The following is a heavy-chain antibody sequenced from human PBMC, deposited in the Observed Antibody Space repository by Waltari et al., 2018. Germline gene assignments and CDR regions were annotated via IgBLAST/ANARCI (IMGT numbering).Heavy chain of an antibody. V-gene: IGHV3-7*01. J-gene: IGHJ6*02. Sequence: EVQLVESGGGLVQPGGSLRLSCAASGFTFSRFLMSRVRQAPGKGLEWVGNIYKDGTVTNYMDSVKGRFTTSRDNARNSLYLQMNSLRVDDTAVYYCVRDDDGGMGAVWGQGTTVIVSS. CDR3: VRDDDGGMGAV. CDR1: GFTFSRFL. D-gene: IGHD3-16*01. CDR2: IYKDGTVT.